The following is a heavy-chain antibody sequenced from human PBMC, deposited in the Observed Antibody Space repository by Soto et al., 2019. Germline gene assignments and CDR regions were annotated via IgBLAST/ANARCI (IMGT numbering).Heavy chain of an antibody. Sequence: ASVKVSFKASGYTFTSYYMHWVRQAPGQGLEWMGIINPSGGSTSYAQKFQGRVTMTRDTSTSTVYMELSSLRSEDTAVHYCARVSRSGYYNAPYFDYWGQGTLVTVSS. V-gene: IGHV1-46*01. CDR3: ARVSRSGYYNAPYFDY. J-gene: IGHJ4*02. D-gene: IGHD3-3*01. CDR1: GYTFTSYY. CDR2: INPSGGST.